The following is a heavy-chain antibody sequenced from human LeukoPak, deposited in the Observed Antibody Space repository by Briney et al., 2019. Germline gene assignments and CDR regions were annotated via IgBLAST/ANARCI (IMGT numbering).Heavy chain of an antibody. CDR2: INPSGGST. Sequence: RASVTVSCKASGYTFTSYYMHWVRPAPGQRLEWMGIINPSGGSTSYAQKFQGRVTMTRDTSTSTVYMELSSLRSEDTAVYYCAGGSSGWYGWFDPWGQGTLVTVSS. CDR1: GYTFTSYY. J-gene: IGHJ5*02. V-gene: IGHV1-46*01. CDR3: AGGSSGWYGWFDP. D-gene: IGHD6-19*01.